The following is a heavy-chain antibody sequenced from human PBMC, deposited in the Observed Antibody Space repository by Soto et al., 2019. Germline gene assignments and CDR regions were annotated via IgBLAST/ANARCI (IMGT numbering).Heavy chain of an antibody. CDR2: IIPILGIA. J-gene: IGHJ6*02. D-gene: IGHD2-21*01. Sequence: QVRLVQSGAEVKKPGSSVKVSCKASGGTFSSYTISWVRQAPGQGLEWMGRIIPILGIANYAQKFQGRVTITADKSTSTAYMELSSLRSEDTAVYYCARGIALPPTIYYYYGMDVWGQGTTVTVSS. CDR3: ARGIALPPTIYYYYGMDV. CDR1: GGTFSSYT. V-gene: IGHV1-69*02.